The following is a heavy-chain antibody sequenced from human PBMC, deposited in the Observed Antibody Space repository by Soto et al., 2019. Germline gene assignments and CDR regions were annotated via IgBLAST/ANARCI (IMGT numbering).Heavy chain of an antibody. CDR2: ISRTTNYI. CDR3: ARESEDLTSNFDY. V-gene: IGHV3-21*01. Sequence: GGSLRLSCAASGFTFTRYSMNWVRQAPGKGLEWVSSISRTTNYIYYADSMKGRFTVSRDNAKNSVYLEMNSLSAEDTALYYCARESEDLTSNFDYWGQGTMV. CDR1: GFTFTRYS. J-gene: IGHJ4*02.